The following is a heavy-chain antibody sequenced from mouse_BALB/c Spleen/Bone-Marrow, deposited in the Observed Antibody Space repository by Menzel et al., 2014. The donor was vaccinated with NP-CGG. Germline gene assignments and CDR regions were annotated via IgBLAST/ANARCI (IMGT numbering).Heavy chain of an antibody. CDR3: ARYGFYAMDY. CDR2: INPYSDGT. D-gene: IGHD2-2*01. V-gene: IGHV1-14*01. J-gene: IGHJ4*01. CDR1: GYTFTSYV. Sequence: EVQLQQSGPELVKPGASVKMSCKASGYTFTSYVMHWVKQKPGQGLEWIGYINPYSDGTKYNEKFKGKATLTSDKSSSTAYMELSSLTSEDSAVYYCARYGFYAMDYWGQGTSVTVSS.